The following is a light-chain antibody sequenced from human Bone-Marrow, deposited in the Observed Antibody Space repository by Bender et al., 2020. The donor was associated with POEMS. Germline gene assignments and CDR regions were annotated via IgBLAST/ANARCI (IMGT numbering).Light chain of an antibody. CDR2: DVS. CDR3: CSYAGTYIPFV. V-gene: IGLV2-11*01. CDR1: SSDVGRYSY. Sequence: QSALTQPRSVSGSPGQSVTISCTGTSSDVGRYSYVSWYQHHPGKAPKLMISDVSKRPSGVPDRFSGSKSDNTASLTISGLQAEDEADYYCCSYAGTYIPFVFGTGTQVTVL. J-gene: IGLJ1*01.